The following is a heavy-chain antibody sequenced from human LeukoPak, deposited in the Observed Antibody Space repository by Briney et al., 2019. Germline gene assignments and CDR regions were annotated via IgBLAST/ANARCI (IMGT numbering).Heavy chain of an antibody. J-gene: IGHJ4*02. Sequence: GGSLRLSCAASGFTFSSYAMSWARQSPGKGLEWVSVMSGSGGSTYDADSVKGRFTISRDNAKNSLYLQMDSLRAEDTAVYYCARDATPQYSSGWVFFDSWGQGTLVTVSS. D-gene: IGHD6-19*01. CDR2: MSGSGGST. V-gene: IGHV3-23*01. CDR3: ARDATPQYSSGWVFFDS. CDR1: GFTFSSYA.